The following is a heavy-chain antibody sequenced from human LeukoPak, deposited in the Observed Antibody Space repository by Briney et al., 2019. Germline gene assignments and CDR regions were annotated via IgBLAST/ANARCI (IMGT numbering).Heavy chain of an antibody. V-gene: IGHV3-53*01. CDR1: GGSISSSSYY. J-gene: IGHJ3*02. CDR2: ISGSGGST. CDR3: ARREYSSSWYGASDI. Sequence: PSETLSLTCTVSGGSISSSSYYWGWIRQPPGKGLEWVSAISGSGGSTYYADSVKGRFTISRDNSKNTLYLQMNSLRAEDTAVYYCARREYSSSWYGASDIWGQGTMVTVSS. D-gene: IGHD6-13*01.